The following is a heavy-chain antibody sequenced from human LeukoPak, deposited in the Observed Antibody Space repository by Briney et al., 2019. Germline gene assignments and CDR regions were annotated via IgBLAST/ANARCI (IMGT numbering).Heavy chain of an antibody. Sequence: GGSLRLSCAASGFTFDDYAMHWVRQAPGKGLEWVSLISGDGGSTYYADSVKGRFTISRDNSKNSLYLQMNSLRTEDTALYYCAKDTTAMVRGVNIYYYYGMDVWGQGTTVTVSS. J-gene: IGHJ6*02. V-gene: IGHV3-43*02. CDR3: AKDTTAMVRGVNIYYYYGMDV. CDR2: ISGDGGST. D-gene: IGHD3-10*01. CDR1: GFTFDDYA.